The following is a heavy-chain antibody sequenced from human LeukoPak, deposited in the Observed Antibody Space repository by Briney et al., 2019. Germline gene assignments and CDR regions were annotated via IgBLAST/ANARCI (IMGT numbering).Heavy chain of an antibody. D-gene: IGHD4-17*01. CDR1: GGSFSGYY. CDR2: INHSGST. CDR3: ARCPLGGGDYRFGY. Sequence: SETLSLTCAVYGGSFSGYYWSWIRQPPGKGLEWIGEINHSGSTNYNPSLKSRVTISVDTSKNQFSLKLSSVTAADTAVYYCARCPLGGGDYRFGYWGQGTLVTVFS. J-gene: IGHJ4*02. V-gene: IGHV4-34*01.